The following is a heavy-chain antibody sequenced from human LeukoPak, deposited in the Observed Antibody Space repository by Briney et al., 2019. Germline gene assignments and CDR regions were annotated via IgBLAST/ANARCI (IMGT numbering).Heavy chain of an antibody. CDR2: ISSSSSYI. J-gene: IGHJ4*02. D-gene: IGHD3-22*01. CDR3: ARVEMYYYDSSGYYVY. V-gene: IGHV3-21*01. CDR1: GFSFSTYS. Sequence: GGSLGLSCAASGFSFSTYSMNWVRQAPGKGLEWVSFISSSSSYIYYADSVKGRFTISRDNAKNSLYLQMNSLRAEDTAVYYCARVEMYYYDSSGYYVYWGQGTLVTVSS.